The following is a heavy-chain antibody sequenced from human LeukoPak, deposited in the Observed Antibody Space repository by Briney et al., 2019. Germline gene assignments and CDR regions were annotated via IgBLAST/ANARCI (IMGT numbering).Heavy chain of an antibody. J-gene: IGHJ5*02. CDR1: GGSIRSSSYY. V-gene: IGHV4-39*01. CDR2: IYYSGST. CDR3: ARASNWFDP. Sequence: PSETLSLTCTVSGGSIRSSSYYWGWVSQPPGKGREWTGSIYYSGSTYYNPSLKSRATISVDTSKNQFSLKLSSVTAADTAVYYCARASNWFDPWGQGTLVTVSS.